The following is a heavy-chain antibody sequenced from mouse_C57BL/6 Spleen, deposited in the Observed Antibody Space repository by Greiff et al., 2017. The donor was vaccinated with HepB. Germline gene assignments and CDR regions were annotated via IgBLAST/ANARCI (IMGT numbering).Heavy chain of an antibody. CDR3: ARDEDYGSSYNY. J-gene: IGHJ2*01. Sequence: EVKLMESGPGLVKPSQSLSLTCSVTGYSITSGYYWNWIRQFPGNKLEWMGYISYDGSNNYNPSLKNRISITRDTSKNQFFLKLNSVTTEDTAKYYCARDEDYGSSYNYWGQGTTLTVSS. V-gene: IGHV3-6*01. CDR2: ISYDGSN. D-gene: IGHD1-1*01. CDR1: GYSITSGYY.